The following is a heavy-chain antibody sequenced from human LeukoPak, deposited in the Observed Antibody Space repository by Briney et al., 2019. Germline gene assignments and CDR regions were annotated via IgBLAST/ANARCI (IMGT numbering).Heavy chain of an antibody. J-gene: IGHJ4*02. CDR2: IYTSGST. Sequence: KPSETLSLTCTVSGGSISSSSYYWGWIRQPAGKGLEWIGRIYTSGSTNYNPSLKSRVTISVDTSKNQFSLKLSSVTAADTAVYYCARERDGYNRNPFDYWGQGTLVTVSS. CDR3: ARERDGYNRNPFDY. V-gene: IGHV4-61*02. D-gene: IGHD5-24*01. CDR1: GGSISSSSYY.